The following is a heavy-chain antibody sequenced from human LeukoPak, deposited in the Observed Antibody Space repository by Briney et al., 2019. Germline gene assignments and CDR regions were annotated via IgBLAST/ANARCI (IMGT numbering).Heavy chain of an antibody. CDR2: IYYSGST. V-gene: IGHV4-39*01. CDR1: GGSISSSSYY. CDR3: ARGRTTYYYDSSGYYRDAFDI. J-gene: IGHJ3*02. D-gene: IGHD3-22*01. Sequence: SETLSLTCTVSGGSISSSSYYWGWIRQPPGKGLEWIGSIYYSGSTYYNPSLKSRVTISVDTSKNQFSLKLSSVTAADTAVYYCARGRTTYYYDSSGYYRDAFDIWGQGTMVTVSS.